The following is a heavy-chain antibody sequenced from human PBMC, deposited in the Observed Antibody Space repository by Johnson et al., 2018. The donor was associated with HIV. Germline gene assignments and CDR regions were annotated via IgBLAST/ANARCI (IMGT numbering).Heavy chain of an antibody. CDR1: GFTFSSYA. V-gene: IGHV3-23*04. D-gene: IGHD4-17*01. Sequence: EKLVESGGGLVQPGGSLRLSCAASGFTFSSYAMSWVRQAPGKGLEWVSGISGSGGSTYYADSVKGRFTISRDNSKNTLYLQMNSLRAEDTAVYYCARSMTTVTVAFDIWGQGTMVTVSS. J-gene: IGHJ3*02. CDR2: ISGSGGST. CDR3: ARSMTTVTVAFDI.